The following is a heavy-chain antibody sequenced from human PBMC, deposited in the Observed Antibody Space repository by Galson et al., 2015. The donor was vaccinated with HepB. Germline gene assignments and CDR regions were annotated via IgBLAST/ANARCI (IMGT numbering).Heavy chain of an antibody. V-gene: IGHV3-30*04. Sequence: SLRLSCAASGFTFSSYAMHWVRQAPGKGLEWVAVISYDGSNKYYADSVKGRFTISRDNSKNTLYLQMNSLRAEDTAVYYCARDLGSGDIVVVPAASRGWFDPWGQGTLVTVSS. J-gene: IGHJ5*02. CDR3: ARDLGSGDIVVVPAASRGWFDP. CDR1: GFTFSSYA. CDR2: ISYDGSNK. D-gene: IGHD2-2*01.